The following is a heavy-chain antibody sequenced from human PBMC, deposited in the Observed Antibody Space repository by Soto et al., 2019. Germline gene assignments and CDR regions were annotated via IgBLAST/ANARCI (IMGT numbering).Heavy chain of an antibody. J-gene: IGHJ4*02. CDR2: IIPILGIA. CDR3: ASSRYSSGWHNRYYFDY. V-gene: IGHV1-69*02. CDR1: GGTFSSYT. D-gene: IGHD6-19*01. Sequence: QVQLVQSGAEVKKPGSSVKVSCKASGGTFSSYTISWVRQAPGQGLEWMGRIIPILGIANYAQKFQGRVTITAXXSXSXXYMELSSLRSEDTAVYYCASSRYSSGWHNRYYFDYWGQGTLVTVSS.